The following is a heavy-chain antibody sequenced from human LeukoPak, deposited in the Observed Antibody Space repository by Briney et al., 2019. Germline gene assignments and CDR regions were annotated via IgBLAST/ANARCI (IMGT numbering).Heavy chain of an antibody. CDR1: GGSISSGDYC. CDR3: ARGTLGYCSGRSCYSGHFDY. Sequence: SETLSLTCTVSGGSISSGDYCWSWIRQPPGKGLEWIGYIYYSGSTYSNPSLKSRVTISVDTSKNQFSLKLSSVTAADTAVYYCARGTLGYCSGRSCYSGHFDYWGQGTLVTVSS. J-gene: IGHJ4*02. D-gene: IGHD2-15*01. CDR2: IYYSGST. V-gene: IGHV4-30-4*08.